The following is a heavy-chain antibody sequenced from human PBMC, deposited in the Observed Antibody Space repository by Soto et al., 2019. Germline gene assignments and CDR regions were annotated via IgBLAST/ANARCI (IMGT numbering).Heavy chain of an antibody. CDR1: GFTFSNYA. J-gene: IGHJ4*02. D-gene: IGHD2-8*02. CDR3: AKARGSFDHTGPDQ. V-gene: IGHV3-23*01. CDR2: FGIVSVT. Sequence: EVQLLEAGGGLIQPGGSLRLSCATSGFTFSNYAMSWVRQAPGKGLEWVSGFGIVSVTYYADSVRGRFTISRDNSMKTLYLQMNSQRAEDTALYYCAKARGSFDHTGPDQWGQGTPVTVSS.